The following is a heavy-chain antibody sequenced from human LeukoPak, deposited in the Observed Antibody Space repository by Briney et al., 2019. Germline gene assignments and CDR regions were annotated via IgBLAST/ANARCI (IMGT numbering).Heavy chain of an antibody. J-gene: IGHJ6*03. CDR3: ARDIVVVPAAIRYYYMDV. CDR2: ISAYNGNT. D-gene: IGHD2-2*02. Sequence: ASVKVSCKASGYTFTSYGISWVRQAPGQGLEWMGWISAYNGNTNYAQKLQGRVTMTTDTSTSTAYMELRSLRSDDTAVYYCARDIVVVPAAIRYYYMDVWGKGTTVTVSS. CDR1: GYTFTSYG. V-gene: IGHV1-18*01.